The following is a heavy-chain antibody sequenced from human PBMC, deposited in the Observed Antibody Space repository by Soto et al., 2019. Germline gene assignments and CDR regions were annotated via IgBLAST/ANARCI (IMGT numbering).Heavy chain of an antibody. CDR1: GFTFSNAW. D-gene: IGHD3-10*01. CDR3: TTAPFTYYYGSGNYY. Sequence: EVQLVESGGGLVKPGGSLRLSCAASGFTFSNAWMNWVHQAPGKGLEWVGRIKSKTDGGTTDYAAPVKGRFTISRDDSKNTLYLQMNSLKTEDTAVYYCTTAPFTYYYGSGNYYWGQGTLVTVSS. CDR2: IKSKTDGGTT. J-gene: IGHJ4*02. V-gene: IGHV3-15*07.